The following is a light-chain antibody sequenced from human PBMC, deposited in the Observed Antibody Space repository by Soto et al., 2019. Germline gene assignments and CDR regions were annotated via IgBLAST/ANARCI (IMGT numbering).Light chain of an antibody. CDR3: QQSYNTPLT. Sequence: IEGTQSPSSLAASLGDRVTITCRASQTICTYVNWYRQKSGAAPELLIYDASTLQSGVPSRFRGGASGTDFTLTISSLQLDDFATYYCQQSYNTPLTFGQGTKVEIK. CDR1: QTICTY. J-gene: IGKJ1*01. V-gene: IGKV1-39*01. CDR2: DAS.